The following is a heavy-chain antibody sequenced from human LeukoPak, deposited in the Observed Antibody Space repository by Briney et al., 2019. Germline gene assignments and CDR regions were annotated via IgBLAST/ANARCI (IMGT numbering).Heavy chain of an antibody. Sequence: SVKVSCKASGGTFSSYAISWVRQAPEQGLEWMGGIIPIFGTANYAQKFQGRVTITADESTSTAYMELSSLRSEDTAVYYCARVRLMYYYDSSGYYWSYWGQGTLVTVSS. D-gene: IGHD3-22*01. CDR2: IIPIFGTA. CDR3: ARVRLMYYYDSSGYYWSY. CDR1: GGTFSSYA. J-gene: IGHJ4*02. V-gene: IGHV1-69*01.